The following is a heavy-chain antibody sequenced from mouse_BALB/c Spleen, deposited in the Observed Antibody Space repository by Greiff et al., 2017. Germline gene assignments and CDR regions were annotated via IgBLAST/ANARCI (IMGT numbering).Heavy chain of an antibody. J-gene: IGHJ4*01. CDR1: GYTFTDYG. CDR3: SKRGTGNAMDY. Sequence: QVQLQESGAELVRPGVSVKISCKASGYTFTDYGMHWVKQSHAKGLEWIGVISTYYGDASYNQKFKGKATVTVDKSTSTTYMELARLTSEESAIYYSSKRGTGNAMDYWGQGTSVTVSS. V-gene: IGHV1S137*01. D-gene: IGHD4-1*01. CDR2: ISTYYGDA.